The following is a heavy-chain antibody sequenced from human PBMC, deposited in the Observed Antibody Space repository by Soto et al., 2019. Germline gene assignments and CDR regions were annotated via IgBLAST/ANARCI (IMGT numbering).Heavy chain of an antibody. J-gene: IGHJ5*02. CDR3: ARDPDSGYAYWFDP. D-gene: IGHD5-12*01. CDR1: GGTFSRYT. Sequence: QVQLVQSGAEVQKPGSSVKVSCKASGGTFSRYTISWVRQAPGQGLEWRGRIIPILGIANYAQKFQGRVTITADKSTRTAYMELSSLRSEDTAVYYCARDPDSGYAYWFDPWGQGTLVTVSS. V-gene: IGHV1-69*08. CDR2: IIPILGIA.